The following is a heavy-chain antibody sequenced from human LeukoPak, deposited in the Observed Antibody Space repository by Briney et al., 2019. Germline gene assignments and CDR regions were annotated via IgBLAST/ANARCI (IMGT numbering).Heavy chain of an antibody. J-gene: IGHJ4*02. D-gene: IGHD4-17*01. CDR2: ISSSSSYI. Sequence: GGSLRLSCAASGFTFSSYSMNWVRQAPGKGLEWVSSISSSSSYIYYADSVKGRFTISRDNSKNTLYLQMNSLRAEDTAVYYCAKDRPVTTYYWGQGTLVTVSS. V-gene: IGHV3-21*04. CDR3: AKDRPVTTYY. CDR1: GFTFSSYS.